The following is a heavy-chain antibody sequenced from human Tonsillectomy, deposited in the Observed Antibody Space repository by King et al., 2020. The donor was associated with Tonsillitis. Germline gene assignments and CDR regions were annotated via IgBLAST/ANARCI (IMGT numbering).Heavy chain of an antibody. Sequence: VQLVQSGAEVKKPGASVKVSCKASGYTFTNYGISWVRQAPGQGLEWMGWISAYNGNTNYAQKVQGRVTVTTDTSTSTAYMELRSLRSDDTAVYYCARGMPGKTVHYYYYMDVWGKGTTVTVSS. CDR1: GYTFTNYG. D-gene: IGHD1-1*01. V-gene: IGHV1-18*01. CDR2: ISAYNGNT. CDR3: ARGMPGKTVHYYYYMDV. J-gene: IGHJ6*03.